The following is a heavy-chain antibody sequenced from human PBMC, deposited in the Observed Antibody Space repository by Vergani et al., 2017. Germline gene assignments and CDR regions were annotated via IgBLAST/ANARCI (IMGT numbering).Heavy chain of an antibody. Sequence: QVLLQESGPGLVKPSETLSLTCTVSGGSVDSRKHYWGWIRQPPEKGLEWIGTVPYSGATYYTPSLKNRVQFSLNTSGNQFSLQMSSVTAADTSVYYCAKQIFEFWNGSSYYYHYYMDVWGKGTTVTVSS. J-gene: IGHJ6*03. D-gene: IGHD3/OR15-3a*01. CDR1: GGSVDSRKHY. V-gene: IGHV4-39*01. CDR2: VPYSGAT. CDR3: AKQIFEFWNGSSYYYHYYMDV.